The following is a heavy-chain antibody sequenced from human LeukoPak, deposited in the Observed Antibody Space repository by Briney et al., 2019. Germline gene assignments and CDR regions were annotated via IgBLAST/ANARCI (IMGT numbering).Heavy chain of an antibody. CDR3: ARGYYYYDSSGYYETPFDY. V-gene: IGHV4-34*01. D-gene: IGHD3-22*01. CDR1: GGPFSGYY. Sequence: SETLSLTCAVYGGPFSGYYWSWIRQPPGKGPEWIGEINHSGSTNYNPSLKSRVTISVDTSKNQFSLKLSSVTAADTAVYYCARGYYYYDSSGYYETPFDYWGQGTLVTVSS. CDR2: INHSGST. J-gene: IGHJ4*02.